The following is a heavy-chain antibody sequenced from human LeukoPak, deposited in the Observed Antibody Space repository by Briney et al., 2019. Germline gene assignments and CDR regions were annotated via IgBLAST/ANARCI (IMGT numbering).Heavy chain of an antibody. V-gene: IGHV3-48*04. CDR3: ARADLTTKYFDY. Sequence: GGSLRLSCAASGFGFSSNSMNWVRQAPGKGMEWVSYISGSSSTIYYADSVKGRFTISRDNAKNSLYLQMNSLRAEDTAVYYCARADLTTKYFDYWGQGTLVTVSS. CDR2: ISGSSSTI. CDR1: GFGFSSNS. J-gene: IGHJ4*02. D-gene: IGHD4-11*01.